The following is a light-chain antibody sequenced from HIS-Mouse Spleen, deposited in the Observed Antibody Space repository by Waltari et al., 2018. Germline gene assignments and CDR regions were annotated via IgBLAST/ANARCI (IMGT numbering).Light chain of an antibody. V-gene: IGKV4-1*01. CDR3: QQYYSTPLT. CDR1: QSVLYSSNNKNY. Sequence: DIVMTQSPDSLAVSLGERATINCKSSQSVLYSSNNKNYLAWHQQKPGQPPKLLIYWASTRESGVPDRFSGSGSGTDFTLTISSLQAEDVAVYYCQQYYSTPLTFGGGTK. CDR2: WAS. J-gene: IGKJ4*01.